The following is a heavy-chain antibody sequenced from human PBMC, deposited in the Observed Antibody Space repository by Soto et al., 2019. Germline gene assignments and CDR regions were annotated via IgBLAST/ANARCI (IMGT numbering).Heavy chain of an antibody. CDR2: ISYDENNK. D-gene: IGHD6-19*01. J-gene: IGHJ4*02. CDR3: ARDPYSSGWLDY. Sequence: QVQLVESGGGVVQPGRSLRLSCAASGFTFSSYTIHWVRQAPGKGLEWVAVISYDENNKYYTDSVKGRLTISRDNSKNTLYLQMNSLRGEDTAVYYCARDPYSSGWLDYWGQGTLVTVSS. CDR1: GFTFSSYT. V-gene: IGHV3-30-3*01.